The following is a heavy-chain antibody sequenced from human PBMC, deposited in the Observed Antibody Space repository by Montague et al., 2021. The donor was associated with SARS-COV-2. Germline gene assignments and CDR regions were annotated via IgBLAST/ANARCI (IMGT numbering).Heavy chain of an antibody. J-gene: IGHJ5*02. V-gene: IGHV4-59*01. D-gene: IGHD5-24*01. CDR2: IYYSGST. CDR3: ARGGGGRDGYNP. CDR1: GGSISSYY. Sequence: SETLSLTCTVSGGSISSYYCCWNWKPQGEGLEWIGYIYYSGSTNXNHTLKSRVTISVDTSKNKFPLKLSSVTAADTAVYYCARGGGGRDGYNPWGQGTLVTVSS.